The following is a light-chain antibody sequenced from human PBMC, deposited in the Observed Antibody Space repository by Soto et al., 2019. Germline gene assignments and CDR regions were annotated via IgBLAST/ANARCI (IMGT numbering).Light chain of an antibody. CDR3: QQYDGWPRT. CDR1: QSVSTN. J-gene: IGKJ1*01. Sequence: IVMTQSPATLSVSPGERATLSCRASQSVSTNLAWYQQKPGQPPSLVVYGASARATGIPARFSGSGSGTEFTLTISSLQSEDFALYFCQQYDGWPRTFGQGTKVEI. CDR2: GAS. V-gene: IGKV3-15*01.